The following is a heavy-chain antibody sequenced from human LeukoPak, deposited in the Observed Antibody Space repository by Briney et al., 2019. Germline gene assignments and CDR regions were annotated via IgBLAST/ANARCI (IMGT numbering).Heavy chain of an antibody. D-gene: IGHD4-23*01. V-gene: IGHV3-66*01. CDR2: IYSGGST. J-gene: IGHJ4*02. CDR3: ARVHGGDQFDY. CDR1: GFTVSSNY. Sequence: PGGSLRLSCAASGFTVSSNYMSWVRQAPGKGLEWVSVIYSGGSTYYADSVKGRFTISRDNSKNTLYLQMNSLRAEDTAVYYCARVHGGDQFDYWGQGTLVTVSS.